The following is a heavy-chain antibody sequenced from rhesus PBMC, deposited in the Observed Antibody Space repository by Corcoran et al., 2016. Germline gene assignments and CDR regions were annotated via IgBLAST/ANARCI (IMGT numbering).Heavy chain of an antibody. CDR2: ISSDRTST. Sequence: EVRLVESGGGLVQPGGSLRLSCAASELTVSSYWLYWVHQAPEKWLELVARISSDRTSTRHADSVKGRVISSRDNTKNALYLQMNSWRAEDPVVEYCAKSAAGPIFSYWGQRVLVTVSS. D-gene: IGHD6-25*01. CDR3: AKSAAGPIFSY. J-gene: IGHJ4*01. CDR1: ELTVSSYW. V-gene: IGHV3-119*01.